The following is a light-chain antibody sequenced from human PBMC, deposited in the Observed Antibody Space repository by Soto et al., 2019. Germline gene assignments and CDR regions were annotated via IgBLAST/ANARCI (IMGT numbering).Light chain of an antibody. Sequence: EIVMTQSTATLSVSPGERATLSCRASQSVSSNLAWYQQKPGQAPSLLIYGASTRATGIPARFSGSGSGTEFTLTISNLQSEDFAVYYCQQYNNWGTFGQGTKVEIK. CDR2: GAS. CDR3: QQYNNWGT. J-gene: IGKJ1*01. CDR1: QSVSSN. V-gene: IGKV3-15*01.